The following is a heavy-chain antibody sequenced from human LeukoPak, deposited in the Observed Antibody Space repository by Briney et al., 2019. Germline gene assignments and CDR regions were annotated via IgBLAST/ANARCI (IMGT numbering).Heavy chain of an antibody. J-gene: IGHJ4*02. D-gene: IGHD3-10*01. V-gene: IGHV3-33*01. Sequence: GGSLRLSCTAPGFTFSSYAIHWLRQAPGKGLEWVALMWHDGSNRYYADSVKGRFTISRNNSKNTVCLKMNSLRAEDTAVYYCARELVGSGSCPDCWGQGTLVTVSS. CDR1: GFTFSSYA. CDR2: MWHDGSNR. CDR3: ARELVGSGSCPDC.